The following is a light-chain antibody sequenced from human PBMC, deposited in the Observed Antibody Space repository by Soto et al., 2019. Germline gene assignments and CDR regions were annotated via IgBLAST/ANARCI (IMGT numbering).Light chain of an antibody. CDR3: QQYSYFAT. V-gene: IGKV1-5*03. CDR1: QSISSW. J-gene: IGKJ1*01. CDR2: KAS. Sequence: DIQMTQSPSTLSASVGDRVTITCRASQSISSWLTWYQQKAGQAPKLLIYKASIVESGVPSRFSGSGSGTEFPLTISSLQPDDSATYYCQQYSYFATFGPGTRVEVK.